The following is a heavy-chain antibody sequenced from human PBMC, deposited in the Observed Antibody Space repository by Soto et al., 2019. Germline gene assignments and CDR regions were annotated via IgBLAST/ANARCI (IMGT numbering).Heavy chain of an antibody. V-gene: IGHV3-30-3*01. J-gene: IGHJ6*02. CDR3: ARGRGVQGRYYGMDV. Sequence: QVQLVESGGGVVQPGRSLRLSCAASGFTFSSYAMHWVRQAPGKGLEWVAVISYDGSNKYYADSVKGRFTISRDNSKNTLYLQMNSLRAEDTAVYYCARGRGVQGRYYGMDVWGQGTTVTVSS. D-gene: IGHD3-10*01. CDR1: GFTFSSYA. CDR2: ISYDGSNK.